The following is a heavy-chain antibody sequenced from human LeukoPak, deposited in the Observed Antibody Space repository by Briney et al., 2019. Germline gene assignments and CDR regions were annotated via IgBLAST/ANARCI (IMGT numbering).Heavy chain of an antibody. D-gene: IGHD3-10*01. CDR1: GGSISSSSYY. Sequence: PSETLSLTCTVSGGSISSSSYYWGWIRQPPGKGLEWIGSIYYSGSTNYNPSLKSRVTISVDTSKNQFSLKLSSVTAADTAVYYCARGSEVRGFDPWGQGTLVTVSS. V-gene: IGHV4-39*07. CDR3: ARGSEVRGFDP. J-gene: IGHJ5*02. CDR2: IYYSGST.